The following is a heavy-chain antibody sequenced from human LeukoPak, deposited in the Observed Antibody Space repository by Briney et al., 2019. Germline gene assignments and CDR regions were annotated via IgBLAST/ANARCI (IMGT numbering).Heavy chain of an antibody. Sequence: GGSLRLSGAVSGFKFDEYYMSWARQAPGKGREWSSCISRGGKIKEYADSGKGRLSMSRDNANDSLYLQMNSLTVDDTALHFCTRDKDGTGYSDNWRQGTQVAVSS. CDR1: GFKFDEYY. V-gene: IGHV3-11*01. D-gene: IGHD2-8*02. CDR3: TRDKDGTGYSDN. CDR2: ISRGGKIK. J-gene: IGHJ4*02.